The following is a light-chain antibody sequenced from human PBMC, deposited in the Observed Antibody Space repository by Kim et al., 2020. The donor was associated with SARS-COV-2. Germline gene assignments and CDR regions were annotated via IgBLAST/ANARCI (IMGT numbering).Light chain of an antibody. CDR2: DVS. J-gene: IGLJ2*01. CDR3: SSYTSSSTVV. CDR1: SSDVGGYNY. Sequence: QSITISCTGTSSDVGGYNYVSWYQQHPGKAPKLMIYDVSNRPSGVSNRFSGSKSGNTASLTISGLQAEDEADYYCSSYTSSSTVVFGGGTKLTV. V-gene: IGLV2-14*03.